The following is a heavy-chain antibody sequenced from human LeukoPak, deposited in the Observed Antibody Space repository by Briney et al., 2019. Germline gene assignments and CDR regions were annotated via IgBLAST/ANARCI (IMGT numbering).Heavy chain of an antibody. J-gene: IGHJ6*03. D-gene: IGHD7-27*01. Sequence: GGSRRLSCAASGFTFSSYGMHWVRQAPGKGLEWVAVIWYDGSNKYYADSVKGRFTISRDNSKNTLYLQTNSLRAEDTAVYYCAKGPTGGYYMDVWGKGTTVTVSS. CDR2: IWYDGSNK. CDR1: GFTFSSYG. V-gene: IGHV3-33*06. CDR3: AKGPTGGYYMDV.